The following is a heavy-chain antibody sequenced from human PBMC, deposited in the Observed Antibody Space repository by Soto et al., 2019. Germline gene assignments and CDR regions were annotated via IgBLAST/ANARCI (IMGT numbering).Heavy chain of an antibody. D-gene: IGHD6-19*01. CDR2: ISPYSGNT. CDR1: GYTFTQYE. V-gene: IGHV1-18*01. J-gene: IGHJ4*02. CDR3: VRFASSGWYTGGY. Sequence: QVQLVQSGAEVKKPGASVKVSCKASGYTFTQYEIGWVRQAPGQGLEWMGWISPYSGNTNYAQKLQGRVTMTTDTSMSTGYMELSSLRSDVTAVYYCVRFASSGWYTGGYWGQGTLVTVSS.